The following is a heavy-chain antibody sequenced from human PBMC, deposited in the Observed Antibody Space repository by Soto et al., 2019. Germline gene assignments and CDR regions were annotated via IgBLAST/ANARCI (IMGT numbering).Heavy chain of an antibody. CDR3: ARGITMVRGPYYYYYYGMDV. V-gene: IGHV4-59*11. D-gene: IGHD3-10*01. CDR2: IYYSGST. J-gene: IGHJ6*02. CDR1: YGTIISHY. Sequence: SETLPHTCTVAYGTIISHYWSRIRKHPGKGLEWIGYIYYSGSTNYNPSLKSRVTISVDTSKNQFSLKLSSVTAADTAVYYCARGITMVRGPYYYYYYGMDVWGQGTTVTVSS.